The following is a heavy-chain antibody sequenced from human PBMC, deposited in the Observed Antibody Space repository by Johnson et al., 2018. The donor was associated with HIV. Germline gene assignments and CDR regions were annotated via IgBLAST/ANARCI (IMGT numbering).Heavy chain of an antibody. D-gene: IGHD1-26*01. CDR1: GFTFSSYA. CDR2: ISYDGSNK. V-gene: IGHV3-30*04. Sequence: QMQLVESGGGVVQPGRSLRLSCAASGFTFSSYAMHWVRQAPGKGLEWVAVISYDGSNKYYADSVKGRFTISRDNSKNTLYLQMNSLRAEDTAVYYCARDQSGSYVWWAHDAFDIWGQGTMVTVSS. J-gene: IGHJ3*02. CDR3: ARDQSGSYVWWAHDAFDI.